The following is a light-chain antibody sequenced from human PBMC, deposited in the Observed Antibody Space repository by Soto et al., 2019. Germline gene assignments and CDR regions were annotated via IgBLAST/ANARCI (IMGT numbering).Light chain of an antibody. Sequence: QSVLTQPASVSGSPGQSITISCTGTSSDVGGYNYISWYQQHPGKAPKFIIYDVRNRPSGVSNRFSGSRFGNTASLTISGLQAENEADYYCSSNTSSSTVIFGGGIKVTVL. CDR2: DVR. CDR1: SSDVGGYNY. CDR3: SSNTSSSTVI. V-gene: IGLV2-14*01. J-gene: IGLJ2*01.